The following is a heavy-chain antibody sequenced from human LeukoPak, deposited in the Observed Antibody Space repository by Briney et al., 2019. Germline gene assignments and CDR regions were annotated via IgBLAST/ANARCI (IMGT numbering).Heavy chain of an antibody. V-gene: IGHV3-7*01. D-gene: IGHD3-10*01. CDR3: ARGIITMVRGVIIAGDYFDY. CDR1: GFTFSSYW. CDR2: IKQDGSEK. Sequence: PGGSLRLSCAASGFTFSSYWMSWVRQAPGKGLEWVANIKQDGSEKYYVDSVKGRFTISRGNAKNSLYLQMNSLRAEDTAVYYCARGIITMVRGVIIAGDYFDYWGQGTLVTVSS. J-gene: IGHJ4*02.